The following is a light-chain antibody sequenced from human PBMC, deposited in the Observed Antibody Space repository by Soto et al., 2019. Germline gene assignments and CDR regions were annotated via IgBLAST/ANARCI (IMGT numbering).Light chain of an antibody. CDR3: QQYNNWPRT. J-gene: IGKJ1*01. Sequence: EIVMTQSPATLSVSAGERATLSCRASQSVSSNLAWYQQKPGQAPRLLIYGASTRATGIPARFSGSGSGTEFTLTISSLQSEDFAVYYCQQYNNWPRTFGQGTKE. V-gene: IGKV3-15*01. CDR1: QSVSSN. CDR2: GAS.